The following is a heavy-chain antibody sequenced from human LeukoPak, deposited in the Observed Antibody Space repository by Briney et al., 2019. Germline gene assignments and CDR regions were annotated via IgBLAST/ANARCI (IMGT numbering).Heavy chain of an antibody. V-gene: IGHV4-4*09. Sequence: SETLSLTCTVSGGSISSYYWSWIRQPPGKGLEWIGYIYTSGSTNYNPSLKSRVTISVDTSKNQFSLKLSSVTAADTAVYYCARDHPTGAGGLDIWGQGTMVTVSS. J-gene: IGHJ3*02. CDR1: GGSISSYY. CDR3: ARDHPTGAGGLDI. CDR2: IYTSGST. D-gene: IGHD4-23*01.